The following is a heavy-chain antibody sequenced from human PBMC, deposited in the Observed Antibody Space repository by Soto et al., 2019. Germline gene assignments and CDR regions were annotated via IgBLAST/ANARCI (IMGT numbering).Heavy chain of an antibody. CDR3: ARERRDYYGSGIYYSDY. J-gene: IGHJ4*02. D-gene: IGHD3-10*01. V-gene: IGHV1-69*01. Sequence: QVQLVQSGAEVKKPGSSVKVSCKASGGTFSSYAISWVRQAPGQGLEWMGGIIPIFGTANYAQKFQGRVTITADESTSTAYMKLSSLRSEDTAVYYCARERRDYYGSGIYYSDYWGQGTLVTVSS. CDR1: GGTFSSYA. CDR2: IIPIFGTA.